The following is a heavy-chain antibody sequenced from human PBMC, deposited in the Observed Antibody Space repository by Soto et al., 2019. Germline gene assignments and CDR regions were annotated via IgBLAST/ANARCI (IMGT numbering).Heavy chain of an antibody. D-gene: IGHD2-2*01. CDR2: IKQDGSEK. CDR1: GFTFSSYW. J-gene: IGHJ4*02. Sequence: GGSLRLSCAASGFTFSSYWMSWVRQAPGKGLEWVANIKQDGSEKYYVDSVKGRFTISRDNAKNSLYLQMNSLRAEDTAVYYCARRSSTSRDLYYFDYWGQGTLVTVSS. CDR3: ARRSSTSRDLYYFDY. V-gene: IGHV3-7*01.